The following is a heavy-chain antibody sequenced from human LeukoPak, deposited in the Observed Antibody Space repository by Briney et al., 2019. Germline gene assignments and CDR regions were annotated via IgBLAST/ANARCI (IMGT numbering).Heavy chain of an antibody. CDR1: GYTFTGYY. J-gene: IGHJ4*02. V-gene: IGHV1-2*02. CDR2: INPNSGGT. D-gene: IGHD2/OR15-2a*01. CDR3: AREIVSLGSDY. Sequence: GASVKVSCKASGYTFTGYYMHWARQAPGQGLEWMGWINPNSGGTNYAQKFQGRVTMTRDTPISTAYMELSRLRSDDTAVYYCAREIVSLGSDYWGQGTLVTVPS.